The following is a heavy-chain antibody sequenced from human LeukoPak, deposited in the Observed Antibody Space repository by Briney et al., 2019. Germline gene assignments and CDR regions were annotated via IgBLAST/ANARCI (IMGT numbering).Heavy chain of an antibody. J-gene: IGHJ3*02. CDR3: ASLDI. CDR1: GGSFSGYY. V-gene: IGHV4-59*08. CDR2: IYYSGST. Sequence: SETLSLTCAVYGGSFSGYYWSWIRQPPGKGLEWIGYIYYSGSTNYNPSLKSRVTISVDTSKNQFSLKLSSVTAADTAVYYCASLDIWGQGTMVTVSS.